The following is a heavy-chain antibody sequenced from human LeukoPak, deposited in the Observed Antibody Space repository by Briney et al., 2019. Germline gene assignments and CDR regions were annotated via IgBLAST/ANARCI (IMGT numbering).Heavy chain of an antibody. CDR3: ARRPSGSGRFDS. V-gene: IGHV4-39*01. CDR1: GGSISSGTHY. D-gene: IGHD3-10*01. J-gene: IGHJ4*02. Sequence: PSETLSLTCTVSGGSISSGTHYWAWTRQPPGKGLEWIGNLYYSGSTYYHPSLKSRVTIFVDTSKNQFSLKLSSVTAADTAVYYCARRPSGSGRFDSWGQGYLVTVSS. CDR2: LYYSGST.